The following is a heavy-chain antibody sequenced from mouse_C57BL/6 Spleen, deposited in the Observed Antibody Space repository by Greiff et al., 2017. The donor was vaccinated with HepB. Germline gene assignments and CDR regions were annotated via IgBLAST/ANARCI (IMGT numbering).Heavy chain of an antibody. J-gene: IGHJ3*01. V-gene: IGHV1-18*01. CDR1: GYTFTDYN. CDR2: INPNNGGT. D-gene: IGHD2-4*01. Sequence: VQLQQSGPELVKPGASVKIPCKASGYTFTDYNMDWVKQSHGKSLEWIGDINPNNGGTIYNQKFKGKATLTVDKSSSTAYMELRSLTSEDTAVYYCARSEEGDYDFFFAYWGQGTLVTVSA. CDR3: ARSEEGDYDFFFAY.